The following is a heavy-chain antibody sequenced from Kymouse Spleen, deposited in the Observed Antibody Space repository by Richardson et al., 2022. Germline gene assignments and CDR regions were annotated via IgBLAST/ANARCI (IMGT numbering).Heavy chain of an antibody. D-gene: IGHD2-8*01. J-gene: IGHJ4*02. CDR1: GFTFSSYG. Sequence: QVQLVESGGGVVQPGRSLRLSCAASGFTFSSYGMHWVRQAPGKGLEWVAVISYDGSNKYYADSVKGRFTISRDNSKNTLYLQMNSLRAEDTAVYYCAKGYCTNGVCYEDYWGQGTLVTVSS. CDR2: ISYDGSNK. V-gene: IGHV3-30*18. CDR3: AKGYCTNGVCYEDY.